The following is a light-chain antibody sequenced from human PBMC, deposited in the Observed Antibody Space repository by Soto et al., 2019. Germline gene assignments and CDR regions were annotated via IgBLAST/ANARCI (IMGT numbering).Light chain of an antibody. V-gene: IGKV1-39*01. Sequence: DIQMTQSPSSLSASVGDRVTIARRSIQGISTYLHWYRQKPGKAPTLLTYAASSFQSGVPSRFSVSASEKDLTLPITTVQSKEIATYYFQESYSTTFRTFGGGTKVHIK. CDR3: QESYSTTFRT. J-gene: IGKJ4*02. CDR1: QGISTY. CDR2: AAS.